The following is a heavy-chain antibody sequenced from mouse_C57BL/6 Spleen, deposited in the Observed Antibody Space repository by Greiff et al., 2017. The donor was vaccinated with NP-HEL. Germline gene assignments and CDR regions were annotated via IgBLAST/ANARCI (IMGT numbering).Heavy chain of an antibody. CDR1: GFTFTDYY. CDR2: IRNKANGYTT. CDR3: ASLICDGYYVRFAY. V-gene: IGHV7-3*01. Sequence: EVKLMESGGGLVQPGGSLSLSCAASGFTFTDYYMSWVRQPPGKALEWLGFIRNKANGYTTEYSASVKGRFTISRDNSQSILYLQMNALRAEDSASYYCASLICDGYYVRFAYWGQGTLVTVSA. D-gene: IGHD2-3*01. J-gene: IGHJ3*01.